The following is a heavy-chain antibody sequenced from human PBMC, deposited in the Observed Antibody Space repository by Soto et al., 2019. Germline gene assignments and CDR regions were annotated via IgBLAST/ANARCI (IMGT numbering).Heavy chain of an antibody. CDR1: GYTSTSYA. Sequence: GASVKVSCKASGYTSTSYAMHWVRQAPGQRLEWMGWINAGNGNTKYSQKFQGRVTITRDTSASTAYMELSSLRSEDTAVYYCASSSYYYDSSGYFGPDYWGQGTLVTVSS. CDR2: INAGNGNT. D-gene: IGHD3-22*01. CDR3: ASSSYYYDSSGYFGPDY. J-gene: IGHJ4*02. V-gene: IGHV1-3*01.